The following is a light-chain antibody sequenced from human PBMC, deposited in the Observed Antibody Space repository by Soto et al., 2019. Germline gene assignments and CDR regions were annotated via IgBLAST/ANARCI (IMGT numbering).Light chain of an antibody. CDR2: WAS. CDR1: QSVLYSSNNKNY. V-gene: IGKV4-1*01. CDR3: QQYYSTPLP. Sequence: DSVMTQSPDSLAVSLGERATINCKSSQSVLYSSNNKNYLAWYQQKPGQPPKLLIYWASARESGVPDRLSGSGSGTDFTLTISSLQAEGVAVYYCQQYYSTPLPFGGGTKVDIX. J-gene: IGKJ4*01.